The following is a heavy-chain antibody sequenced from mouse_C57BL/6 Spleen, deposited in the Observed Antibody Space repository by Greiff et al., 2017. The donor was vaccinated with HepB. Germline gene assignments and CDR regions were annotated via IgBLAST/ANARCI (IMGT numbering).Heavy chain of an antibody. V-gene: IGHV1-61*01. Sequence: QVQLQQPGAELVRPGSSVKLSCKASGYTFTSYWMDWVKQRPGQGLEWIGNIYPSDSETHYNQKFKDKATLTVDKSSSTAYMQLSSLTSEDSAVYYCARLGYYGSSYRDWYFDVWGTGTTVTVSS. CDR2: IYPSDSET. CDR1: GYTFTSYW. D-gene: IGHD1-1*01. CDR3: ARLGYYGSSYRDWYFDV. J-gene: IGHJ1*03.